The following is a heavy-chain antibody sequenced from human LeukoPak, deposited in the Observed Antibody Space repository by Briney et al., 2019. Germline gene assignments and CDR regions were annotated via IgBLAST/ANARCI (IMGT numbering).Heavy chain of an antibody. J-gene: IGHJ4*02. V-gene: IGHV4-4*02. D-gene: IGHD2-15*01. CDR1: GGSISNTNW. Sequence: PSGTLSLTCGVSGGSISNTNWWTWVRQPPGKGLEWIGEVNHSGSANYNPSLKSRVTMSVDTSKNQFSLKLSSVTAADTAVYYCARSPRYCSGGSCYFLHYWGQGTLVTVSS. CDR2: VNHSGSA. CDR3: ARSPRYCSGGSCYFLHY.